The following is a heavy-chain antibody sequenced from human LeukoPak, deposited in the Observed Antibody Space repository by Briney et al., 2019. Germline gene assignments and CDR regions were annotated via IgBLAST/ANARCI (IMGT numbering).Heavy chain of an antibody. CDR2: IHHSGST. J-gene: IGHJ4*02. CDR3: ARETGPDYYDSSGPRGYFDY. CDR1: GGSVSSGNYY. D-gene: IGHD3-22*01. V-gene: IGHV4-30-2*01. Sequence: SQTLSLTCTVSGGSVSSGNYYWNWIRQPPGKGLEWIAFIHHSGSTYYNPSLKSRVTISVDTSKNQFSLKLSSVAAADTAVYYCARETGPDYYDSSGPRGYFDYWGQGTLVTVSS.